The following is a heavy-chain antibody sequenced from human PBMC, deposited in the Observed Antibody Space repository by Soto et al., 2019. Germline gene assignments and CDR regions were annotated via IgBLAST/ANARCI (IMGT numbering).Heavy chain of an antibody. Sequence: QVQLVQSGAEVKKPGASVKVSCKASGYTFTSYGISWVRQAPGQGLEWMGWISAYNGNTNYAQKLQGRVTMTTDTSTSTAFMELRRLRFDGTAVYYCARDPFVWGSNQPDYWGQGTLVTVSS. CDR1: GYTFTSYG. D-gene: IGHD3-16*02. CDR3: ARDPFVWGSNQPDY. V-gene: IGHV1-18*01. J-gene: IGHJ4*02. CDR2: ISAYNGNT.